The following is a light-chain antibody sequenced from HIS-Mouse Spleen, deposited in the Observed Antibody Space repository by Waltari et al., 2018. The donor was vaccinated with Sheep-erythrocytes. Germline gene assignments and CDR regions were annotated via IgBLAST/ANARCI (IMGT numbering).Light chain of an antibody. CDR1: SPNIRSNY. Sequence: QSLLTQPPSTSGTPGQRVTISCSGSSPNIRSNYVYWYQQLPGTAPKLPIYRNNQRPSGVPDRFSGSKSGTSASLAISGLRSEDEADYYCAAWDDSLSGRVFGGGTKLTVL. J-gene: IGLJ3*02. CDR3: AAWDDSLSGRV. V-gene: IGLV1-47*01. CDR2: RNN.